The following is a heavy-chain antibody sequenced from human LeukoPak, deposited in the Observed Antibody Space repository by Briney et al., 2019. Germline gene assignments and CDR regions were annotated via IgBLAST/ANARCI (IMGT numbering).Heavy chain of an antibody. Sequence: PGGSLRLSCAASGFTFSGYWMHWVRQAPGKGLVWVSRINSGGSSTNYADSVKGRFTISRDNAKSTLYLQMNSLRAEDTAVYYCARDVGRTYYYGSGTYYPDSWGQGTLVTVSS. CDR1: GFTFSGYW. V-gene: IGHV3-74*01. CDR3: ARDVGRTYYYGSGTYYPDS. J-gene: IGHJ5*01. CDR2: INSGGSST. D-gene: IGHD3-10*01.